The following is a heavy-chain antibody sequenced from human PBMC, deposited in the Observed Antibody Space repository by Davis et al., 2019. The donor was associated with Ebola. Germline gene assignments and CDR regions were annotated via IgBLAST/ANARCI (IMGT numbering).Heavy chain of an antibody. CDR1: GYSFTSYW. CDR3: ARRRNDAFDL. J-gene: IGHJ3*01. Sequence: GESLKISCKGSGYSFTSYWISWVRQMPGKGLEWMGIIYPGDSDTRYSSSFEGQVTISADRSISTAYLQWRSLKAPDTAMYYCARRRNDAFDLWGQGTMVTVSS. CDR2: IYPGDSDT. V-gene: IGHV5-51*01.